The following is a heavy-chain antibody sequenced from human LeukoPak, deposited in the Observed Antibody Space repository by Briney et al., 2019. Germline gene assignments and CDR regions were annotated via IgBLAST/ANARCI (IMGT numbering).Heavy chain of an antibody. Sequence: ASVKVSCKTSGYSFTDYYMHWVRQAPGQGLEWMGWINPNSGGTSAAQKFQGRVTMTRDTTITTVYMEVSWLTSDDTAIYYCARADRLHGGPYLIGPWGQGTLVTVSS. J-gene: IGHJ5*02. CDR2: INPNSGGT. D-gene: IGHD2-21*01. CDR3: ARADRLHGGPYLIGP. V-gene: IGHV1-2*02. CDR1: GYSFTDYY.